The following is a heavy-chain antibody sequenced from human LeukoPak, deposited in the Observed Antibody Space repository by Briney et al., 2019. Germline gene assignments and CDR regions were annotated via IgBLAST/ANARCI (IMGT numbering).Heavy chain of an antibody. Sequence: GGSLRLSCAASGFTFSNSAMSWVRQAPGKGLEWVSTISGSGITTYYADSVKGRFTISRDNSKNTLYLQMNSLRAEDTAVYYCAKGIYSGGWSYFDYWGHGTLVTVSS. CDR1: GFTFSNSA. CDR2: ISGSGITT. D-gene: IGHD6-19*01. J-gene: IGHJ4*01. V-gene: IGHV3-23*01. CDR3: AKGIYSGGWSYFDY.